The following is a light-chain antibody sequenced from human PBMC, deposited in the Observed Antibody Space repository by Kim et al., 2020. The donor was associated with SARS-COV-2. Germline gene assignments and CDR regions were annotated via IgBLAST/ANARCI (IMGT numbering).Light chain of an antibody. Sequence: LTQPPSVSVAPGKTARITCGGNNIGSKSVHWYQQKPGQAPVLVIYYDSDRPSGIPERFSGSNSGNTATLTISRVEAGDEADYYCQVWDSSSDHRGVFGGGTKVTVL. CDR2: YDS. V-gene: IGLV3-21*04. J-gene: IGLJ2*01. CDR1: NIGSKS. CDR3: QVWDSSSDHRGV.